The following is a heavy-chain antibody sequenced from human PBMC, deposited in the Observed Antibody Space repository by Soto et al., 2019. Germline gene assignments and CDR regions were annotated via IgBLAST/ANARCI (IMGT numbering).Heavy chain of an antibody. J-gene: IGHJ4*02. CDR1: CYSISSRSYY. Sequence: SGTLSLTCSVSCYSISSRSYYWGLIRQSPGEGLEWIGNIQSNGGTQDKQSLSNRGNISVDTSANQFSLRLTSLTAADTAVYYCASRYGPSEFDHWGQGSLVTVSS. D-gene: IGHD3-9*01. V-gene: IGHV4-39*01. CDR2: IQSNGGT. CDR3: ASRYGPSEFDH.